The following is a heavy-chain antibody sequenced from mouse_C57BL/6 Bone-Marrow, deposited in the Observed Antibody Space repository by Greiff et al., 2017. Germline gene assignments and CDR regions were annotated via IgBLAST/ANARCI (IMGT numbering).Heavy chain of an antibody. V-gene: IGHV3-6*01. D-gene: IGHD2-4*01. Sequence: EVKLEESGPGLVKPSQSLSLTCSVTGYSITSGYYWNWIRQFPGNKLEWMGYISYDGSNNYNPSLKNRISITRDTSKNQFFLKLNSVTTEDTATYYCAREGNYDYDSFDYWGQGTTLTVSS. CDR1: GYSITSGYY. CDR3: AREGNYDYDSFDY. J-gene: IGHJ2*01. CDR2: ISYDGSN.